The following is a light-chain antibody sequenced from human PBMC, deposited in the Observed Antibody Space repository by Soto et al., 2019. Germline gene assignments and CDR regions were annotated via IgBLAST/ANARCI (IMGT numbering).Light chain of an antibody. V-gene: IGKV3-20*01. CDR3: QQYGSSSWT. CDR2: GTS. Sequence: EIVLTQSPGTLSLSPGERATLSCRASQSVSSSYLAWYQQKPGQSLRLLIYGTSSRATAIPDRFSGSGSGTDFTLTISRLEPEDFAVYECQQYGSSSWTFGQGTKVEIK. CDR1: QSVSSSY. J-gene: IGKJ1*01.